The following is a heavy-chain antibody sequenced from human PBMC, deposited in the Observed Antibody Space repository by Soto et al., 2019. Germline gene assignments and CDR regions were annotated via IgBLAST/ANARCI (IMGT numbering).Heavy chain of an antibody. Sequence: SVKFSCKASGGTFSSYAISWVRQAPGQGLEWMGGIIPIFGTATYAQKFQGRVTSTAAQSTSTPYMERSSLGSEDTAVYYVARVPNLMIEAAYNWFDPWGQGTLVTVSS. CDR3: ARVPNLMIEAAYNWFDP. J-gene: IGHJ5*02. D-gene: IGHD3-16*01. CDR2: IIPIFGTA. CDR1: GGTFSSYA. V-gene: IGHV1-69*13.